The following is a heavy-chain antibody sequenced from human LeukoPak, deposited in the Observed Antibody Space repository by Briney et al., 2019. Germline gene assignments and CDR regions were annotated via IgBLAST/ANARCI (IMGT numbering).Heavy chain of an antibody. V-gene: IGHV1-69*13. D-gene: IGHD4-17*01. CDR1: GGTFSSYA. J-gene: IGHJ6*02. CDR2: IIPIFGTA. Sequence: ASVKVSCKASGGTFSSYAISWVRQAPGQGLEWMGGIIPIFGTANYAQKFQGRVTITADESTSTAYMELSSLRSEDTAEYYCSREALYGDYNYYYYYGMDVWGQGTTVTVSS. CDR3: SREALYGDYNYYYYYGMDV.